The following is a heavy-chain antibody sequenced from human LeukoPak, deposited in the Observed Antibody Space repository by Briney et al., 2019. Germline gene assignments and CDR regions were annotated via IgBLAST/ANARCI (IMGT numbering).Heavy chain of an antibody. Sequence: ASVNVSCKASGYTFTSYDINWVRQATGQGLEWMGWMNPNSGNTGYAQKFQGRVTMTRNTSISTAYMELSSLRSEDTAVYYCARGNRYCSGGSCYYWFDPWGQGTLVTVSS. CDR2: MNPNSGNT. CDR3: ARGNRYCSGGSCYYWFDP. V-gene: IGHV1-8*01. D-gene: IGHD2-15*01. J-gene: IGHJ5*02. CDR1: GYTFTSYD.